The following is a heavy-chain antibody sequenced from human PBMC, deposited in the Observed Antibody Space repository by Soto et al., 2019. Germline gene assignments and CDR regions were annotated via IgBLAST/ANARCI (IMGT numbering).Heavy chain of an antibody. V-gene: IGHV1-3*01. CDR3: ARQSPAGFDDAFDI. CDR1: GYTFTSYA. J-gene: IGHJ3*02. CDR2: INAGGGST. D-gene: IGHD6-19*01. Sequence: ASVKVSCKASGYTFTSYAMHWVRQAPGQRLEWMGLINAGGGSTRYAQKFQGRVTMTRDTSTSTAYLQWSSLKASDTAMYYCARQSPAGFDDAFDIWGQGTMVTVSS.